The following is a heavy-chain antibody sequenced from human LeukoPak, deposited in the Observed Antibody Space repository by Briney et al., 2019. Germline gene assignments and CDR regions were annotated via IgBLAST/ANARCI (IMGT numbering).Heavy chain of an antibody. J-gene: IGHJ3*02. CDR1: GYTFTNYG. CDR2: ISVYNGNT. V-gene: IGHV1-18*01. CDR3: ARYSAMVYDFWSGPVDAFDI. D-gene: IGHD3-3*01. Sequence: ASVKVSCKASGYTFTNYGINWVRQAPGQGLEWMGWISVYNGNTNYAQKVQGRVTMTTDTSTSTAYMELRSLRSDDTAVYYCARYSAMVYDFWSGPVDAFDIWGQGTMVTVSS.